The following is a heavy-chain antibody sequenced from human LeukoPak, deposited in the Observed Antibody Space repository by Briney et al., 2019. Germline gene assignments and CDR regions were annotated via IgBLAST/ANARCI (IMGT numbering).Heavy chain of an antibody. CDR1: GGSISSGGYY. J-gene: IGHJ5*02. CDR3: ARALGSSSSWFDP. Sequence: SKTLSLTCTVSGGSISSGGYYWSWIRQHPGKGLEWIGYIYYSGSTYYNPYLKSRVTISVDTSKNQFSLKLSSVTAADTAVYYCARALGSSSSWFDPWGQGTLVTVSS. V-gene: IGHV4-31*03. D-gene: IGHD6-6*01. CDR2: IYYSGST.